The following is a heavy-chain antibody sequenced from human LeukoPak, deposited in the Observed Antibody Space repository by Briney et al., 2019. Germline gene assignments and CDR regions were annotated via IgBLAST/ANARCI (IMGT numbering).Heavy chain of an antibody. D-gene: IGHD3-22*01. J-gene: IGHJ4*02. CDR1: GFTFDGNA. V-gene: IGHV3-23*01. CDR2: ISDSGGST. CDR3: AKRGVVIRVILVGFHKEAYYFDS. Sequence: GTLRLSCAASGFTFDGNAMSWVRQAPGKGLEWVAGISDSGGSTNYADSVKGRFTISRDNPKNTLYLQMNSLRAEDTAVYFCAKRGVVIRVILVGFHKEAYYFDSWGQGALVTVSS.